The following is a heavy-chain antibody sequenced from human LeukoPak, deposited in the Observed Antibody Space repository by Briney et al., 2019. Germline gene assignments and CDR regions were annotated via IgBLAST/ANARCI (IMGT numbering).Heavy chain of an antibody. J-gene: IGHJ5*02. D-gene: IGHD4-23*01. V-gene: IGHV4-59*01. Sequence: TETLSLTCTVSGGSISSYYWSWIRQPPGKGLEWIGYIYYSGSTNYNPSLKSRVTISVDTSKNQFSLKLSSVTAADTAVYYCARHRGAYGGSLFDPWGQGTLVTVSS. CDR2: IYYSGST. CDR3: ARHRGAYGGSLFDP. CDR1: GGSISSYY.